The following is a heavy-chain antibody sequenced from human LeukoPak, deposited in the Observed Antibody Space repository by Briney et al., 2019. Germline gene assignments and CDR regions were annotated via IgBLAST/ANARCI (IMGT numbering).Heavy chain of an antibody. CDR2: IYYSGST. D-gene: IGHD5-18*01. V-gene: IGHV4-59*12. CDR3: ARGGLRGYSYGQRFDY. CDR1: GDSISTYY. J-gene: IGHJ4*02. Sequence: SETLSLTCNVSGDSISTYYWSWIRQPPGKGLDWIGHIYYSGSTDYNPSLMSRVTISVDTSKNQFSLRLSSVTAAGTAVYYCARGGLRGYSYGQRFDYWGQGTLVTVSS.